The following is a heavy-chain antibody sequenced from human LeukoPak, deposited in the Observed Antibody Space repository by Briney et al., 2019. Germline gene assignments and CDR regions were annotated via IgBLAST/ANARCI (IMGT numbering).Heavy chain of an antibody. Sequence: SGGSPRLSCEVSGLTFSNVWMHWVRQTPGQGLVWVCRINTAGSTVYADPVKGRFTISRDNAKNMVYLQMNSLRTEDTAVYYCASFRDTDNWGRGTMVTVSS. D-gene: IGHD2-21*01. V-gene: IGHV3-74*01. CDR3: ASFRDTDN. CDR1: GLTFSNVW. CDR2: INTAGST. J-gene: IGHJ3*01.